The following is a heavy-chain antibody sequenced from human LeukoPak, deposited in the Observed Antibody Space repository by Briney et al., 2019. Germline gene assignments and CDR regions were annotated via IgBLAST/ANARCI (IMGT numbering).Heavy chain of an antibody. V-gene: IGHV4-39*07. CDR2: IYYSGST. D-gene: IGHD2-2*01. Sequence: SETLSLTCTVSGGSISSSSYYWGWIRQPPGKGLEWIGSIYYSGSTYYNPSLKSRVTISVDTSKNQFSLKLSSVTAADTAVYYCARDKGYCSSTSCSLGWFDPWGQGTLVTVSS. J-gene: IGHJ5*02. CDR3: ARDKGYCSSTSCSLGWFDP. CDR1: GGSISSSSYY.